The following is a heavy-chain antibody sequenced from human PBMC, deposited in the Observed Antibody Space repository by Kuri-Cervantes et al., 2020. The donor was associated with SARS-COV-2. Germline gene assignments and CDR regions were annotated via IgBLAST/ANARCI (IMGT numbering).Heavy chain of an antibody. J-gene: IGHJ4*02. CDR3: TTLIDY. Sequence: ASVKVSCKTSGYSFKTYGISWVRQAPGRGLEWLGYINPYNDNTNYAQIIQGRVTLTTDTSTDTVYMELRSLRSFDTAVYYCTTLIDYWGQGALVTVSS. CDR2: INPYNDNT. V-gene: IGHV1-18*01. CDR1: GYSFKTYG.